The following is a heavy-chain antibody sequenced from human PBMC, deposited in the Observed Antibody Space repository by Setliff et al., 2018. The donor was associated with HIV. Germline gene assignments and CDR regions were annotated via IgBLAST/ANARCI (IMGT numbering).Heavy chain of an antibody. Sequence: SVKVSCKASGGTFSSYAISWVRQAPGQGLEWMGGIVPIFSTSNYAQRFQGRVTITADESTSTAYMELYNLRSEDTAMYYCTRGRGIIGALVYWGQGTLVTVSS. CDR3: TRGRGIIGALVY. CDR1: GGTFSSYA. CDR2: IVPIFSTS. J-gene: IGHJ4*02. D-gene: IGHD2-21*01. V-gene: IGHV1-69*13.